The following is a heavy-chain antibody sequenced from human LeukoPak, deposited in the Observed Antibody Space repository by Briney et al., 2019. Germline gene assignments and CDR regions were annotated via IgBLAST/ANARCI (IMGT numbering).Heavy chain of an antibody. J-gene: IGHJ4*02. CDR2: IYSSGTT. CDR1: GGSISNYY. D-gene: IGHD3-10*01. CDR3: ARIGGIWFGELLGYYFDY. Sequence: PSETLSLTCTVSGGSISNYYWSWIRQPAGKGLEWIGRIYSSGTTTYNPSLKSRVTMSVDTSKNQFSLKLSSVTAADTAVYYCARIGGIWFGELLGYYFDYWGQGTLVTVSS. V-gene: IGHV4-4*07.